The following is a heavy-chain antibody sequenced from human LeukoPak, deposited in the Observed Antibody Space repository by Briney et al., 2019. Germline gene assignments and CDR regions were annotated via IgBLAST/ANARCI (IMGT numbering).Heavy chain of an antibody. CDR2: INPSGGST. Sequence: GASVKVSCKASGYTFTSYYMHWVRRAPGQGLEWMGIINPSGGSTSYAQKFQGRVTMTRDMSMSTVYMELSSLRSEDTAVYYCARVNKNVDTAMADAFDIWGQGTMVTVSS. J-gene: IGHJ3*02. CDR1: GYTFTSYY. D-gene: IGHD5-18*01. CDR3: ARVNKNVDTAMADAFDI. V-gene: IGHV1-46*01.